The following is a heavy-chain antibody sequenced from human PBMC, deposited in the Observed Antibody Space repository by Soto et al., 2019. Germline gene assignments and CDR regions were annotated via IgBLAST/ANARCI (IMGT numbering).Heavy chain of an antibody. CDR1: GFTFSTYW. CDR3: ARGSSGDFWSGYYDQTTNNFAY. Sequence: GGSLRLSCAGSGFTFSTYWMTWVRQAPGIGLEWVANIKQDGSKIYYADSVKGRFTISRDNAKNSLYLQMNSLRADDTAVYYCARGSSGDFWSGYYDQTTNNFAYWGQGTLVTVSS. D-gene: IGHD3-3*01. J-gene: IGHJ4*02. V-gene: IGHV3-7*02. CDR2: IKQDGSKI.